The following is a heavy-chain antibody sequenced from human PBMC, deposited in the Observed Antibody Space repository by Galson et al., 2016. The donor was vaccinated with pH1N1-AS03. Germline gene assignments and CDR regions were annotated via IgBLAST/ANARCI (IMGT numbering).Heavy chain of an antibody. Sequence: SLRLSCAVSGFTFSTYAMTWVRQAPGRGLEWVSSISSTGSNTFYADSVMGRFTLSRDNSKNTLYLQMNSLRAEDTAVFYCAKYTIDWYEDYWGQGTLVTVSS. D-gene: IGHD6-19*01. CDR3: AKYTIDWYEDY. V-gene: IGHV3-23*01. CDR1: GFTFSTYA. CDR2: ISSTGSNT. J-gene: IGHJ4*02.